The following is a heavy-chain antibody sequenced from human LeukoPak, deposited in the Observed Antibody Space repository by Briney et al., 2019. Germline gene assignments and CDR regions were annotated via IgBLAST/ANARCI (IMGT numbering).Heavy chain of an antibody. CDR3: ASWRYSSSRFYFDY. J-gene: IGHJ4*02. CDR2: ISGSGGST. Sequence: GGSLRLSCAASGFTFSSYGMHWVRQAPGKGLEWVSAISGSGGSTYYADSVKGRFTISRDNSKNTLYLQMNSLRAEDTAVYYCASWRYSSSRFYFDYWGQGTLVTVSS. CDR1: GFTFSSYG. V-gene: IGHV3-23*01. D-gene: IGHD6-13*01.